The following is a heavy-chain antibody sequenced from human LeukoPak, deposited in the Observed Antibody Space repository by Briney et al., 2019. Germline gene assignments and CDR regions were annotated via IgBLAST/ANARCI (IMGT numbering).Heavy chain of an antibody. V-gene: IGHV3-23*01. CDR3: AKDRGTRFGVVVKPYYYLDV. CDR2: ISSGGDST. Sequence: GGSLRLSCAASGFTFSSYAMSWVRQAPGKGLEWVSVISSGGDSTDYADSVRGRFTVSRDNSMDTLYLQMNSLRADDTAVYYCAKDRGTRFGVVVKPYYYLDVWGKGTTVTVAS. J-gene: IGHJ6*03. CDR1: GFTFSSYA. D-gene: IGHD3-3*01.